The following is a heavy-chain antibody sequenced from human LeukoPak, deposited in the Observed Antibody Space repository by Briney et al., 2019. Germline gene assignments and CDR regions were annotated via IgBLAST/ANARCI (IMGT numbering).Heavy chain of an antibody. Sequence: QPGGSLRLSCAASGFTFSSYAMSWVRQAPGKGLEWVSAISGSGGSTYYADSVKGRFTISRDNSKNTLYLQMNSLRAEDTAVYYCAKDSTYYYDSSGYYRTNYFDYWGQGTLVTVSS. CDR2: ISGSGGST. J-gene: IGHJ4*02. D-gene: IGHD3-22*01. V-gene: IGHV3-23*01. CDR3: AKDSTYYYDSSGYYRTNYFDY. CDR1: GFTFSSYA.